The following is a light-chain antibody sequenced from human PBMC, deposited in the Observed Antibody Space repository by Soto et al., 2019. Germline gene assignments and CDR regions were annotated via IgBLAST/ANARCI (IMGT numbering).Light chain of an antibody. CDR3: QQSYSNPLT. CDR1: ETITRY. J-gene: IGKJ4*01. Sequence: DIQMTQSPSSLSASVGETVIISCRASETITRYLNWYQSKPGKAPRLLISGASSLQSGVPSRFSGSYPGTDFTLTISSLQPEDFATYYCQQSYSNPLTFGGGTKVDIK. V-gene: IGKV1-39*01. CDR2: GAS.